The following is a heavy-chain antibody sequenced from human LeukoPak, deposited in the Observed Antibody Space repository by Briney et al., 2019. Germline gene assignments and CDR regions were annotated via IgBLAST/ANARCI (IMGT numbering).Heavy chain of an antibody. CDR1: GGSFSGYY. CDR2: IKHSAST. J-gene: IGHJ4*02. Sequence: SETLSLTCAVYGGSFSGYYWSWIRQPPGKGLEWIGEIKHSASTYYNPSLKSRVTMSVDTSKNQFSLKLNSVTAADTAVYYCAGGNPTTVQTFDYWGQGTLVTVSS. D-gene: IGHD4-11*01. CDR3: AGGNPTTVQTFDY. V-gene: IGHV4-34*01.